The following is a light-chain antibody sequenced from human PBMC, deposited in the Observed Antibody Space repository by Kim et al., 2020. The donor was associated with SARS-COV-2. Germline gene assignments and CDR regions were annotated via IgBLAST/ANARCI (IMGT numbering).Light chain of an antibody. V-gene: IGKV1-39*01. CDR3: QQSYSIPYT. CDR1: QSISKY. CDR2: GAS. Sequence: ASVGDRVIITCRASQSISKYLNWYQQKPGKAPKIVVYGASSLKSGVPSRCSGSSSGTDFTLTISSLQPEDFATYYCQQSYSIPYTFGQGTKVDIK. J-gene: IGKJ2*01.